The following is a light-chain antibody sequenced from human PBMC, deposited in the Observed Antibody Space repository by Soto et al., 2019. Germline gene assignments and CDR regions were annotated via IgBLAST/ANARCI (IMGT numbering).Light chain of an antibody. V-gene: IGKV1-5*01. CDR2: DSS. J-gene: IGKJ1*01. Sequence: DIQMTQSPSTLFASVGDRVTITCRASQSVRNWLAWYPQKPGRAPQLLIYDSSTLAPGVPSRFRGSGSGTEFTLTINGLQHYDFGTYYCQQYDGYSPQTFGQGTKVDIK. CDR3: QQYDGYSPQT. CDR1: QSVRNW.